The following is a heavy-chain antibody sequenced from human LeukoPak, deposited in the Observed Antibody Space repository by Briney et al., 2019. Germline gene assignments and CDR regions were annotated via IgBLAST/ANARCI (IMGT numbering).Heavy chain of an antibody. Sequence: GASVKVSCKASGYTFTSYYMHWVRQAPGQGLEWMGIINPSGGSTSYAQKFQGRVTMTRDTSTSTVYMELSSLRSEDTAVYYCARVKQQLDHYYYYGMDDWGQGTTVTVSS. J-gene: IGHJ6*02. CDR2: INPSGGST. CDR3: ARVKQQLDHYYYYGMDD. D-gene: IGHD6-13*01. V-gene: IGHV1-46*01. CDR1: GYTFTSYY.